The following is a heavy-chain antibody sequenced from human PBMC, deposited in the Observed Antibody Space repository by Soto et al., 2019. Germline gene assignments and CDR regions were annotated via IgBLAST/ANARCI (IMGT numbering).Heavy chain of an antibody. CDR1: GYTFSDYY. CDR2: IIPIFGTA. J-gene: IGHJ6*02. V-gene: IGHV1-69*13. CDR3: ARHETYYYDSSGYSPRGMDV. Sequence: SVKVSCKASGYTFSDYYIHWVRQAPGQGLEWMGGIIPIFGTANYAQKFQGRVTITADESTSTAYMELSSLRSEDTAVYYCARHETYYYDSSGYSPRGMDVWGQGTTVTVSS. D-gene: IGHD3-22*01.